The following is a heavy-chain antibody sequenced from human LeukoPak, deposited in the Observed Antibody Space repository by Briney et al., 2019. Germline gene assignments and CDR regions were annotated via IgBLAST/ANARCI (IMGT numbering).Heavy chain of an antibody. V-gene: IGHV4-30-4*01. CDR3: ARRGASSSEEY. D-gene: IGHD6-6*01. CDR1: GGSISSGDYY. J-gene: IGHJ4*02. CDR2: IYHSGST. Sequence: PSQTLSLTCTVSGGSISSGDYYWSWIRQPPGKGLEWIGYIYHSGSTYYNPSLESRVTISVDTSKNQFSLKVSSVTAADTAVYYCARRGASSSEEYWGQGTLVIVSS.